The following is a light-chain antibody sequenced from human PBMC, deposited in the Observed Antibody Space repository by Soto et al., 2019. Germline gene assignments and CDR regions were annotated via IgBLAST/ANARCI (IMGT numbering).Light chain of an antibody. CDR2: EVV. V-gene: IGLV2-8*01. Sequence: QSVLTQPPSASGSPGQSVTISCTGTKNDIGVYDFVSWYQHHPGKAPRLIIYEVVQRPSGVPDRFSGSKSGNTASLTVSGLQAADEADYFCESYAGSNNYVLGSGTKVTV. CDR1: KNDIGVYDF. J-gene: IGLJ1*01. CDR3: ESYAGSNNYV.